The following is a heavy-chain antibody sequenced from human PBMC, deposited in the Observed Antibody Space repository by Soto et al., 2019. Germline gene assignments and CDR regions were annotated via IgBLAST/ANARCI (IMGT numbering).Heavy chain of an antibody. CDR3: AGPTSYFEY. Sequence: QVQLRESGPGLLKPSQTLSLTCTVSGDSVYSRPHSWTWIRQLPDKGLEYIGYIFYSGATYYNPSLKDRVTISLDTSKNQFYLSLTSVTAADTAVYYCAGPTSYFEYWGQGTLVNVSS. CDR2: IFYSGAT. CDR1: GDSVYSRPHS. J-gene: IGHJ4*02. V-gene: IGHV4-31*03.